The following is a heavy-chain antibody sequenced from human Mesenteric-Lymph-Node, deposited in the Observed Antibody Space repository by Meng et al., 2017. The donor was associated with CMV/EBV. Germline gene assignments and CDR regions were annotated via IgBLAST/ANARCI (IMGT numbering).Heavy chain of an antibody. Sequence: GESLRLSCTASGFTFSSYDMHWVRQAPGKGLEWVAFMRYDGSNKYYADSVKGRFTISRDNSKNTLYLQMNSLRPEDTAVYYCARTLMPADFYGMDVWGQGTTVTVSS. CDR2: MRYDGSNK. CDR1: GFTFSSYD. J-gene: IGHJ6*02. CDR3: ARTLMPADFYGMDV. V-gene: IGHV3-30*02. D-gene: IGHD1-7*01.